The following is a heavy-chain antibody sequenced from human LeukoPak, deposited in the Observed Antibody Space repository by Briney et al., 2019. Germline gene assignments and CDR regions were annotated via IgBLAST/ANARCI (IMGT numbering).Heavy chain of an antibody. D-gene: IGHD3-16*01. CDR2: ISGSGGST. CDR1: GFTFSSYA. Sequence: GGSLRLSCAASGFTFSSYAMGWVRQAPGKGLEWVSAISGSGGSTYYADSVKGRFTISRDNSKNTLYLQMNSLRAEDTAVYYCAKGKSMITFGGVIVHWGQGTLVTVSS. CDR3: AKGKSMITFGGVIVH. J-gene: IGHJ5*02. V-gene: IGHV3-23*01.